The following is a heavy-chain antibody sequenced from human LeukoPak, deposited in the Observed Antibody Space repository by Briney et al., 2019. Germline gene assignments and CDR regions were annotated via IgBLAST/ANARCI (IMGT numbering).Heavy chain of an antibody. J-gene: IGHJ5*02. V-gene: IGHV1-2*02. CDR3: ARFEGYCSSTSCSGFDP. CDR2: INPNSGGT. CDR1: GYTFSGYY. Sequence: GASVKVSCKASGYTFSGYYMHWVRQAPGQGLEWVGWINPNSGGTNYAQKFQGRVTMTRDTSISTAYMELSRLRSDDTAVYYCARFEGYCSSTSCSGFDPWGQGTLVTVSS. D-gene: IGHD2-2*01.